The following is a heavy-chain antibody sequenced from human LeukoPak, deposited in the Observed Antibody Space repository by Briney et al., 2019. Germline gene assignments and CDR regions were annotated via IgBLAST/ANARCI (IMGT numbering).Heavy chain of an antibody. Sequence: SGTLSLTCAVSGGSISSGSYYWSWIRQPAGKGLEWIGRIYTSGSTNYNPSLKSRVTISVDTSKNQFSLKLSSVTAADTAVYYCASTPTYSSSWYLGRRDYYYYMDVWGKGTTVTISS. CDR1: GGSISSGSYY. CDR2: IYTSGST. CDR3: ASTPTYSSSWYLGRRDYYYYMDV. J-gene: IGHJ6*03. V-gene: IGHV4-61*02. D-gene: IGHD6-13*01.